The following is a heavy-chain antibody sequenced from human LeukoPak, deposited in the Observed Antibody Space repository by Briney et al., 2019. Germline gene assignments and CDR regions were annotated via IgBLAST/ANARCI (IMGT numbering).Heavy chain of an antibody. V-gene: IGHV3-30*04. CDR2: ISYDGSNK. D-gene: IGHD6-6*01. Sequence: GGSLRLSCAASGFTFSSYAMHWVRQAPGKGLEWVAVISYDGSNKYYADSVKGRFTISRDNSKNTLYLQMNSLRAEDTAVYYCARDLSEYSSSWWGFYYYYYMDVWGKGTTVTVSS. CDR1: GFTFSSYA. J-gene: IGHJ6*03. CDR3: ARDLSEYSSSWWGFYYYYYMDV.